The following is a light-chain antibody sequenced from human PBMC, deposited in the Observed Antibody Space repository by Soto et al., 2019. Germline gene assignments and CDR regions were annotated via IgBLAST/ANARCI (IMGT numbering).Light chain of an antibody. V-gene: IGKV3-20*01. Sequence: EIVLTQSPGTLSLSPGERATLSCRASESVSSSHIAWYQQKPGQSPRLLIYAAYSRATGIPDRFSGSGSGTDFTLTISSLQPEDFATYYCQQVNVYPSTFGGGTKVDIK. CDR2: AAY. J-gene: IGKJ4*01. CDR1: ESVSSSH. CDR3: QQVNVYPST.